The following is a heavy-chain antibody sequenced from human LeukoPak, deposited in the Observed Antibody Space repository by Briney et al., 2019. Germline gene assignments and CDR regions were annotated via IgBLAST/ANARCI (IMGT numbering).Heavy chain of an antibody. CDR1: GGTFSSYA. V-gene: IGHV1-69*04. CDR2: IIPILGIA. Sequence: SVKVSCKASGGTFSSYAISWVRQAPGQGLEWMGRIIPILGIANYAQKFQGRVTITADKSTSTAYMGLSSLRSEDTAVYYCARGLGEFGDYFDYWGQGTLVTVSS. D-gene: IGHD3-16*01. CDR3: ARGLGEFGDYFDY. J-gene: IGHJ4*02.